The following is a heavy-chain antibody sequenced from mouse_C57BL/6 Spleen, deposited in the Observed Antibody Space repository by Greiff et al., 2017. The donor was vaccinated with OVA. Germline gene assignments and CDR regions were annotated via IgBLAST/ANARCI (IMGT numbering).Heavy chain of an antibody. J-gene: IGHJ1*03. Sequence: EVKLVESVAELVRPGASVKLSCTASGFNIKDDYMHWVKQRPEQGLEWIGWIDPENGDTEYASKFQGKATITADTSSNTAYLQLSSLTSEDTAVYYCTLYGGYFDVWGTGTTVTVSS. D-gene: IGHD1-1*02. CDR1: GFNIKDDY. CDR3: TLYGGYFDV. V-gene: IGHV14-4*01. CDR2: IDPENGDT.